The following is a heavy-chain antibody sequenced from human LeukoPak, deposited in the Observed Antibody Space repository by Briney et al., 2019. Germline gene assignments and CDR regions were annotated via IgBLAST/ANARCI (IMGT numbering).Heavy chain of an antibody. D-gene: IGHD3-3*01. J-gene: IGHJ4*02. CDR2: INPNSGDT. V-gene: IGHV1-2*02. Sequence: GASVKVSCKASGYTFTGYYIHWVGQAPGRGPEWMGWINPNSGDTNYAQKFQGRVTMARDTSISTAYMELSRLRSDDTAVYYCARKYDFWSGYYWWGQGTLVTVSS. CDR3: ARKYDFWSGYYW. CDR1: GYTFTGYY.